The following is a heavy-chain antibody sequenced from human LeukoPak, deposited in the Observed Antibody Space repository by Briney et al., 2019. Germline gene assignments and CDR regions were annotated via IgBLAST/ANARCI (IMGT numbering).Heavy chain of an antibody. J-gene: IGHJ3*02. CDR2: ISSSGNTI. CDR3: ARRSGSPPDVFDI. Sequence: GGSLRLSCAASGFIFSDYYMNWIRQAPGKGLEWVSYISSSGNTIYYADSVKGRFTISRDNAKNSLYLQMNSLRAEDTAVYYCARRSGSPPDVFDIWGQGTMVTVSS. D-gene: IGHD1-26*01. CDR1: GFIFSDYY. V-gene: IGHV3-11*04.